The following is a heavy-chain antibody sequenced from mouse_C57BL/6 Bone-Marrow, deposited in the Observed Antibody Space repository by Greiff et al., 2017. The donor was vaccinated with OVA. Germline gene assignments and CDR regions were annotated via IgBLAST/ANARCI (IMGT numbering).Heavy chain of an antibody. CDR1: GYTFTSYW. V-gene: IGHV1-69*01. J-gene: IGHJ2*01. Sequence: QVQLQQPGAELVMPGASVKLSCKASGYTFTSYWMHWVKQRPGQGLEWIGEIDPSDSYTNYNQKFKGKSTLTVDKSASTAYMQLSSLTSEDAAVYYCARESYYWDDWGQGTTLTVSS. CDR3: ARESYYWDD. CDR2: IDPSDSYT.